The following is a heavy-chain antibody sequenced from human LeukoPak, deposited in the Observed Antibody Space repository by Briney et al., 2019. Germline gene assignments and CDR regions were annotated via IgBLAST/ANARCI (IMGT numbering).Heavy chain of an antibody. D-gene: IGHD5-24*01. V-gene: IGHV3-74*01. CDR3: ARASDPWLQLT. CDR2: INTDGIGT. Sequence: PGGSLRLSCAASGFTFSSYWMHWVRQAPGKGLVWVSRINTDGIGTSYADSVKGRFTISRDNAKNTLYLQMNSLRAEDTAVYYCARASDPWLQLTWGQGTLVTVSS. CDR1: GFTFSSYW. J-gene: IGHJ5*02.